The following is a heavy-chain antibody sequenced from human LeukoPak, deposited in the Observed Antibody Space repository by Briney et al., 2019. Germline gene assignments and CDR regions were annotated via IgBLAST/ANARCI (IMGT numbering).Heavy chain of an antibody. CDR1: GFTFSTYS. D-gene: IGHD5-18*01. Sequence: GGSLRLSCAASGFTFSTYSMNWVRQAPGKGLEWVSSISSSSSYIYYADSLKGRFTISRDNAKNSLFLQMNSLRAEDTAVYYCARGIQLGPSPGGHYYYYGMDVWGQGTTVTVSS. J-gene: IGHJ6*02. CDR2: ISSSSSYI. V-gene: IGHV3-21*01. CDR3: ARGIQLGPSPGGHYYYYGMDV.